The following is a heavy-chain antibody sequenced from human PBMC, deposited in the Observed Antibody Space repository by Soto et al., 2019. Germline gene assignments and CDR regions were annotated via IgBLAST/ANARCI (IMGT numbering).Heavy chain of an antibody. CDR1: GGSISSGGYY. V-gene: IGHV4-31*03. D-gene: IGHD3-10*01. CDR3: AREGSRYRDAFDI. CDR2: IYYSGST. J-gene: IGHJ3*02. Sequence: SETLSLTCTVSGGSISSGGYYWSWIRQHPGKGLEWIGYIYYSGSTYYNPSLKSRVTISVDTSKNQFSLKLSSVTAADTAVYHCAREGSRYRDAFDIWGQGTMVTVSS.